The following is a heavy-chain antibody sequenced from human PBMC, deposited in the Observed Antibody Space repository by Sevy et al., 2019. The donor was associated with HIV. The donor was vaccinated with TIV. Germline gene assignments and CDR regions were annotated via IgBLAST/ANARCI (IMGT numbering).Heavy chain of an antibody. D-gene: IGHD3-3*01. V-gene: IGHV3-9*01. CDR1: GFTFDDYA. Sequence: GGSLRLSCVASGFTFDDYAMHWVRQAPGKGQEWVSGISWNSGSIGYADSVKGRFTISRDNAKNSLYLQMNSLRAEDTALYYCAKDRRYDFWSGPGAFDIWGQGTIVTVSS. CDR3: AKDRRYDFWSGPGAFDI. J-gene: IGHJ3*02. CDR2: ISWNSGSI.